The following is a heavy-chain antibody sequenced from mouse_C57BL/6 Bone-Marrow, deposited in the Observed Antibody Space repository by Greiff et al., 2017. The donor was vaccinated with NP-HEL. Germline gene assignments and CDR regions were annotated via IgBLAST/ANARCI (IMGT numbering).Heavy chain of an antibody. Sequence: EVKLVESGGGLVQPGGSLKLSCAASGFTFSDYYMYWVRQTPEKRLEWVAYISNGGGSTYYPDTVKGRFTLSRDNAKNTLYLQMSRLKSGDTAMYYCARQVVALDYWGQGTTLTVSS. V-gene: IGHV5-12*01. CDR3: ARQVVALDY. D-gene: IGHD1-1*01. CDR1: GFTFSDYY. J-gene: IGHJ2*01. CDR2: ISNGGGST.